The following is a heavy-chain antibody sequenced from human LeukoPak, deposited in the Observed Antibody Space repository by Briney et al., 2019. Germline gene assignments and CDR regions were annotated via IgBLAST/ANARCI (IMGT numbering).Heavy chain of an antibody. J-gene: IGHJ4*02. D-gene: IGHD5-12*01. CDR2: INSDGSSI. CDR3: ASGYYGYAVYLDY. V-gene: IGHV3-74*01. Sequence: GGSLRLSCAASGFTFSRDWMHWVRRAPGKELVWVSRINSDGSSISYADSVKGRFTISRDNAKNTLYLQMNSLRAEDTAVYYCASGYYGYAVYLDYWGQGTQVTVSS. CDR1: GFTFSRDW.